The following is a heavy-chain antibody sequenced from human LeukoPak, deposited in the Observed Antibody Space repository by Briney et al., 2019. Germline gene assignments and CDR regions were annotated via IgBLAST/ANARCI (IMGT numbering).Heavy chain of an antibody. CDR1: GFTFSIHA. CDR2: ITDDGGGT. J-gene: IGHJ4*02. Sequence: GGSLRLSCAASGFTFSIHAMTWVRQAPGKGLEWVSAITDDGGGTTYADSVKGRFTISRDNSENTLYLQMNSLSAEDTAVYYCAREWQQLYPGSLFHATDYWGQGTLVTVSS. D-gene: IGHD2-2*02. CDR3: AREWQQLYPGSLFHATDY. V-gene: IGHV3-23*01.